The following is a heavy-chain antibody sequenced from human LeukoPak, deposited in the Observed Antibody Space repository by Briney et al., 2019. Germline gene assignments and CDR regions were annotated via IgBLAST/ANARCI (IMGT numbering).Heavy chain of an antibody. V-gene: IGHV3-11*06. Sequence: GGSLRLSCAASGFTFSNYYMSWIRQAPGKGLEWVSYISSSTTYTYYADSVKGRSTISRDNAKDSLDLQMSSLRVEDTAVYYCARHASRDPDYGLDVWGKGTTVTVSS. CDR1: GFTFSNYY. CDR2: ISSSTTYT. J-gene: IGHJ6*04. CDR3: ARHASRDPDYGLDV.